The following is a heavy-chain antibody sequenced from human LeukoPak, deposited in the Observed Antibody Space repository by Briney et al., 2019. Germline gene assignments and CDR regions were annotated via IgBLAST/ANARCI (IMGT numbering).Heavy chain of an antibody. CDR2: INPNSGGT. V-gene: IGHV1-2*02. CDR1: GYTFTGYY. J-gene: IGHJ6*03. CDR3: ARGGRLELLVYFYSFMDV. D-gene: IGHD2-15*01. Sequence: ASVKVSCKASGYTFTGYYMHWVRQAPGQGLEWMGWINPNSGGTNYAQKFQGRVTMTRDTSISTAYMELSRLRSDDTAVYYCARGGRLELLVYFYSFMDVWGKGTTVTVSS.